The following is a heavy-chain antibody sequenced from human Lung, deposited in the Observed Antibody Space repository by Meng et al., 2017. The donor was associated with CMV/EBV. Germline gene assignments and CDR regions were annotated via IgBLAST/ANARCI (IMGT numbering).Heavy chain of an antibody. J-gene: IGHJ4*02. CDR1: VGSISSGGYY. V-gene: IGHV4-31*02. Sequence: TVSVGSISSGGYYCSWLRQHPGKGLEWIGYIYYSGSTYYIPSLKTRVTISLDTSKNHFSLKLSSVTAADTAVYYCASDAGGRNYFDYWGQGTLVTVSS. CDR3: ASDAGGRNYFDY. D-gene: IGHD2-15*01. CDR2: IYYSGST.